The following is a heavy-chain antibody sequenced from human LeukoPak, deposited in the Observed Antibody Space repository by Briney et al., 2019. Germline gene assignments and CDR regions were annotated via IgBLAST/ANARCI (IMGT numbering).Heavy chain of an antibody. V-gene: IGHV3-30*02. J-gene: IGHJ6*02. CDR2: IRYDGSNK. Sequence: GGSLRLSCAASGFTFSSYGMHWVRQAPGKGLEWVAFIRYDGSNKYYADSVKGRFTISRDNAKNSLYLQMNSLRADDTAVYYCARDRVGGRYYYGMDVWGLGTTVTVSS. CDR1: GFTFSSYG. D-gene: IGHD3-16*01. CDR3: ARDRVGGRYYYGMDV.